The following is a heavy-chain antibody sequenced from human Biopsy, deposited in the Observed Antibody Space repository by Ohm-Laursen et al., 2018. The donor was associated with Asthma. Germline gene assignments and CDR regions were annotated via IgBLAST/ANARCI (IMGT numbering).Heavy chain of an antibody. D-gene: IGHD6-6*01. V-gene: IGHV4-59*03. CDR3: AVYSSGGFDY. CDR1: GDSIRRDY. Sequence: SGTLSLTCIVSGDSIRRDYWSWIRQPPGRGLEWVGYIYYSGSTNYNPSLKSRITISVDASKNQFSLKLNSVTAADTAIYYCAVYSSGGFDYWGQGSLVTVSS. CDR2: IYYSGST. J-gene: IGHJ4*02.